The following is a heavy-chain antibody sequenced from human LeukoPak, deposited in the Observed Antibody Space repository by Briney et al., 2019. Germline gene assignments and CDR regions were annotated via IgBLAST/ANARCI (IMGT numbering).Heavy chain of an antibody. D-gene: IGHD3-22*01. CDR3: ASTEGDYYDSSGYWD. J-gene: IGHJ4*02. Sequence: GGSLRLSCAASGFTFSSYSMNWVRQAPGKGLEWVSSISSSSYIYYADSVKGRFTISRDNAKNSLYLQMNSLRAEDTAVYYCASTEGDYYDSSGYWDWGQGTLVTASS. V-gene: IGHV3-21*01. CDR2: ISSSSYI. CDR1: GFTFSSYS.